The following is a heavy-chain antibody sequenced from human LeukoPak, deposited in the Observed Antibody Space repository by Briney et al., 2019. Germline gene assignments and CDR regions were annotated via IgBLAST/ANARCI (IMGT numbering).Heavy chain of an antibody. V-gene: IGHV4-34*01. J-gene: IGHJ6*03. CDR1: GGSFSGYY. CDR3: AKTYYYYYYMDV. Sequence: SETLSLTCAVYGGSFSGYYWSWIRQPPGKGLEWIGEINHSGSTNYNPSLKSRVTISVDTSKDQFSLKLSSVTAADTAVYYCAKTYYYYYYMDVWGKGTTVTVSS. CDR2: INHSGST.